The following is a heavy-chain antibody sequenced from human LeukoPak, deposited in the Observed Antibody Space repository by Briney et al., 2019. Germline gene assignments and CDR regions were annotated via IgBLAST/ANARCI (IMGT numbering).Heavy chain of an antibody. CDR3: AKDSGPHYYYNYMDV. V-gene: IGHV3-23*01. CDR1: GFTFSSYA. Sequence: GGSLRLSRAASGFTFSSYAMSWVRQAPGKGLEWVSAISGSGGSTYYTDSVKGRFTISRDNSKNTLYLQMNSLRAEDTAVYYCAKDSGPHYYYNYMDVWGKGTTVTVSS. CDR2: ISGSGGST. J-gene: IGHJ6*03.